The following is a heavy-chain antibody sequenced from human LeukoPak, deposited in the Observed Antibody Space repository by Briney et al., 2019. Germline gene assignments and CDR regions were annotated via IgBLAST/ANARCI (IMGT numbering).Heavy chain of an antibody. CDR1: GYTFTGFY. CDR3: ARDGPYFYGSGSPPPLDAFDI. CDR2: INPNRGGT. D-gene: IGHD3-10*01. J-gene: IGHJ3*02. Sequence: GASVKDSCKASGYTFTGFYMQWVPPAPGQGVEWMGRINPNRGGTNYAQKLQGRVTMTRDTSISTAYMELSRLRSDDTAVYYCARDGPYFYGSGSPPPLDAFDIWGQGTMVTVSS. V-gene: IGHV1-2*06.